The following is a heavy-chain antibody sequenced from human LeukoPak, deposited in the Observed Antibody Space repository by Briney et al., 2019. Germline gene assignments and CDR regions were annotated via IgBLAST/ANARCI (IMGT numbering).Heavy chain of an antibody. CDR3: ARDLRAMVTRIAVAGRDY. D-gene: IGHD6-19*01. CDR1: GYTFTSYG. Sequence: GASVKVSCKASGYTFTSYGISWVRQAPGQGLEWMGWISAYNGNTNYAQKLQGRVTMTTDTSTSTAYMELRSLRSDDTAVYYCARDLRAMVTRIAVAGRDYWGQGTLVTVSS. V-gene: IGHV1-18*01. J-gene: IGHJ4*02. CDR2: ISAYNGNT.